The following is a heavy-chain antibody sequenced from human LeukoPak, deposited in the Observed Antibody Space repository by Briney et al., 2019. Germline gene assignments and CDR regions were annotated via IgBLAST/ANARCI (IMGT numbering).Heavy chain of an antibody. D-gene: IGHD1-1*01. CDR1: GFTFNNYG. CDR3: ARDYPTSGIVTIFNF. V-gene: IGHV3-23*01. Sequence: QSGGSLRLSCASSGFTFNNYGMNWVRQAPGKGLEWVSYITGSGGRTYCADSVKGRFTISRDNPENTLYLQMTSLRAEDTAVYYCARDYPTSGIVTIFNFCGQGTLLTVSS. J-gene: IGHJ4*02. CDR2: ITGSGGRT.